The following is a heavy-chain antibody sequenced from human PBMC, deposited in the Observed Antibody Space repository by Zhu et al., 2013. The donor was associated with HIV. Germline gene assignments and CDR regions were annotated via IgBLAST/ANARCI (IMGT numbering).Heavy chain of an antibody. CDR3: AKDSSPHVLRYFDWFTPQYYYYGMDV. Sequence: EVQLLESGGGLVQPGGSLRLSCAASGFTFSSYAMSWVRQAPGKGLEWVSAISGSGGSTYYADSVKGRFTISRDNSKNTLYLQMNSLRAEDTAVYYCAKDSSPHVLRYFDWFTPQYYYYGMDVWGQGTTGHRLL. J-gene: IGHJ6*02. V-gene: IGHV3-23*01. CDR2: ISGSGGST. D-gene: IGHD3-9*01. CDR1: GFTFSSYA.